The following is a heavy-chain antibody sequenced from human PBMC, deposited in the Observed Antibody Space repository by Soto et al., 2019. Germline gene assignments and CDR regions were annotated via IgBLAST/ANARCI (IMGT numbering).Heavy chain of an antibody. J-gene: IGHJ6*02. CDR3: ARDGHGMDV. CDR2: IFFTGIT. CDR1: GGSVTTGSYN. V-gene: IGHV4-61*01. Sequence: QVQLQESGPGLVRPSETLSLTCTVSGGSVTTGSYNWSWIRRPPGKGLEWIGNIFFTGITHYNPSLNNRVTMSVDTSKNQFSLTVTSVTAADTAVYYGARDGHGMDVWGQGTPVTVSS.